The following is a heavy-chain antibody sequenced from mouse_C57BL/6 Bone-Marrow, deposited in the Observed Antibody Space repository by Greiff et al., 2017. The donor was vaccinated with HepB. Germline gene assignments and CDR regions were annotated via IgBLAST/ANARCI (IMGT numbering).Heavy chain of an antibody. V-gene: IGHV5-4*01. Sequence: EVHLVESGGGLVKPGGSLKLSCAASGFTFSSYAMSWVRQTPEKRLEWVATISDGGSYTYYPDNVKGRFTISRDNAKNNLYLQMSHLKSEDTAMYYCARDYYGSSYGYFDGWGTGTTVTVSS. D-gene: IGHD1-1*01. CDR3: ARDYYGSSYGYFDG. CDR2: ISDGGSYT. J-gene: IGHJ1*03. CDR1: GFTFSSYA.